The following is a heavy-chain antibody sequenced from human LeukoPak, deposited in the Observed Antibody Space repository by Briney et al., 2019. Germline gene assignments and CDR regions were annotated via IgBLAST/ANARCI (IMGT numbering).Heavy chain of an antibody. CDR1: GFTVSTNY. D-gene: IGHD3-10*01. J-gene: IGHJ4*02. V-gene: IGHV3-66*01. Sequence: GESLRLSCAASGFTVSTNYMSWVRQAPGKGLEWVSIIYSGDRTDYADSLKGRFTISRDTSKNTLYLQMSSLRAEDTAVYYCAGDVRKQGLWSWGQGTLVTVSS. CDR3: AGDVRKQGLWS. CDR2: IYSGDRT.